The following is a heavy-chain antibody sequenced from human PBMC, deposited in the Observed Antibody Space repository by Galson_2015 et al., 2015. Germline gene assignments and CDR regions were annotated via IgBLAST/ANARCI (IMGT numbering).Heavy chain of an antibody. V-gene: IGHV6-1*01. CDR3: ARAGIAAAGTNNNWFDP. CDR2: AYYRSKWYN. CDR1: GDSVSSISAA. Sequence: CAISGDSVSSISAAWNWIRQSPSRGLEWLGRAYYRSKWYNDYAVSVKSRITINPDTSKNQFSLQLNSVTPEDTAVYYCARAGIAAAGTNNNWFDPWGQGTLVTVSS. J-gene: IGHJ5*02. D-gene: IGHD6-13*01.